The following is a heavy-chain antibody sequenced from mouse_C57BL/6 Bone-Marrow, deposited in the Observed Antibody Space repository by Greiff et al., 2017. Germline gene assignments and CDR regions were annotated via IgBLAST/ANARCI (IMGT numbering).Heavy chain of an antibody. CDR1: GFSFNTYA. J-gene: IGHJ3*01. D-gene: IGHD3-1*01. CDR3: VRQGGLRNFFAY. V-gene: IGHV10-1*01. CDR2: IRSKSNNYAT. Sequence: EVKLVESGGGLVQPKGSLKLSCAASGFSFNTYAMNWVRQAPGKGLEWVARIRSKSNNYATYYADSVKDRFTISRDDSESMLYLQMNNLKTEDTAMYYCVRQGGLRNFFAYWGQGTLVTVSA.